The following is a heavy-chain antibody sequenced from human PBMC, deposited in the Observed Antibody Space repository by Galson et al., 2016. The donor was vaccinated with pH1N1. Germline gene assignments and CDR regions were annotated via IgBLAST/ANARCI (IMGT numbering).Heavy chain of an antibody. CDR2: IYYTGST. V-gene: IGHV4-31*03. D-gene: IGHD3-22*01. Sequence: TLSLTCTVSGGSISSSGYYWSWIRQHPGKGLEWIGYIYYTGSTYYNPSLKSRVIISVDTSKNQVSLNLSSVTAADTAVYYCVRAYYDSSPRNGFDPWGQGTLVTVSS. CDR3: VRAYYDSSPRNGFDP. CDR1: GGSISSSGYY. J-gene: IGHJ5*02.